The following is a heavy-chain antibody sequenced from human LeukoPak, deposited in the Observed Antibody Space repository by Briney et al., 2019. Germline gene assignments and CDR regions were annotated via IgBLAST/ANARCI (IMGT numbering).Heavy chain of an antibody. CDR1: GGSISSYY. J-gene: IGHJ4*02. CDR2: IYCSGST. CDR3: ARRTGYYDGFDY. Sequence: PSETLSLTCTVSGGSISSYYWSWIRQPPGKGLEWIGYIYCSGSTNYNPSLKSRVTISVDTSKSQFSLKVSSVTAADTAVYYCARRTGYYDGFDYWGQGTLVTVSS. V-gene: IGHV4-59*01. D-gene: IGHD3/OR15-3a*01.